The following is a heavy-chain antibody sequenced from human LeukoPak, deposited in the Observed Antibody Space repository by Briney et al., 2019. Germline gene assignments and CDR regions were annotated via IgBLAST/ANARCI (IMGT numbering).Heavy chain of an antibody. CDR1: GGPISSYY. CDR3: ARWNVLRVVLDD. D-gene: IGHD3-10*01. J-gene: IGHJ4*02. V-gene: IGHV4-59*01. CDR2: IYYSGST. Sequence: SATLSLTCTVSGGPISSYYRSWIRQPPGKGLEWIGYIYYSGSTNYNPSLTSRVTISVDTSKNQCSLKLSSVTAADTAVYYCARWNVLRVVLDDWGQGTLVTVSS.